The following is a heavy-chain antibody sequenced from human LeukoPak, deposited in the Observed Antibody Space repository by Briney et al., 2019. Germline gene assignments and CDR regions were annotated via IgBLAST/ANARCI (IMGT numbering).Heavy chain of an antibody. CDR3: ARALLWFGDSPIGLDY. J-gene: IGHJ4*02. V-gene: IGHV3-21*01. CDR1: GFILSSYS. CDR2: ISRSSDYI. Sequence: GGSLRLSCAASGFILSSYSMNWVRQAPGKGLEWVSSISRSSDYIYYTDSVKGRFTISRDNAKSSLYLQMNSLRAEDTAVYYCARALLWFGDSPIGLDYWGQGTLVTVSS. D-gene: IGHD3-10*01.